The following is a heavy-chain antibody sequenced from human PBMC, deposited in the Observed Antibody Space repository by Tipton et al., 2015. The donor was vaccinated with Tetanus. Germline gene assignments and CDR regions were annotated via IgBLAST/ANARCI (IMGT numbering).Heavy chain of an antibody. D-gene: IGHD2-15*01. V-gene: IGHV3-23*01. CDR1: GFTFSSYA. J-gene: IGHJ4*02. CDR2: ISGSGGST. CDR3: ARVFIMVVAALPTFDY. Sequence: SLRLSCAASGFTFSSYAMSWVRQAPGKGLEWVSAISGSGGSTYYADSVKGRFTISRDNSKNTLYLQMNSLRAEDTAVYYCARVFIMVVAALPTFDYWGQGTLVTVSS.